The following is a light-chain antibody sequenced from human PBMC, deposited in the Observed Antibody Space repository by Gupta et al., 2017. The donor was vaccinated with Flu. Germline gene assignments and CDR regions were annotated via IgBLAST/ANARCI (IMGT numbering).Light chain of an antibody. CDR3: QRDASSPWT. V-gene: IGKV3-20*01. CDR1: QSVSSSY. Sequence: EIVLTQSPGTLSLSPGERATLSCRASQSVSSSYLAWYQQKPGQAPRLLIYGASSRATGIPDRFSGSGSVTDFTLTIISLVPEDFPVYYFQRDASSPWTFGQGTKLELK. J-gene: IGKJ1*01. CDR2: GAS.